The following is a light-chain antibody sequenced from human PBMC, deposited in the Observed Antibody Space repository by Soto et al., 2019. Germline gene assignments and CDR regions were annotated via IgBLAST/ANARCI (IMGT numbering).Light chain of an antibody. CDR3: CSSAGSSVV. Sequence: QSALTQPRSVSGSPGQSVTISRAGTSSDVGAYNFVSWYQQSPGKAPKLIIYGVTERPSGVPDRFSGSKSGNTASLTISGLQAEDEADYYCCSSAGSSVVFGTGTKVTVL. CDR1: SSDVGAYNF. J-gene: IGLJ1*01. V-gene: IGLV2-11*01. CDR2: GVT.